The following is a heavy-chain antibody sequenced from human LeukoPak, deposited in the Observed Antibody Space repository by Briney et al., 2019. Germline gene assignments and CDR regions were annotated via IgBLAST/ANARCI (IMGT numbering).Heavy chain of an antibody. D-gene: IGHD2-21*01. CDR1: GYTFTTYD. CDR2: MNPNSGNT. Sequence: GASVKVSWKASGYTFTTYDINWVRQATGQGLEWLGWMNPNSGNTGYAQKFQGRVTVTRNISITTAYMELTNLRSEDTAVYYCARVAGTCGGDCYRLLYWGQGTLVTVSS. J-gene: IGHJ4*02. CDR3: ARVAGTCGGDCYRLLY. V-gene: IGHV1-8*01.